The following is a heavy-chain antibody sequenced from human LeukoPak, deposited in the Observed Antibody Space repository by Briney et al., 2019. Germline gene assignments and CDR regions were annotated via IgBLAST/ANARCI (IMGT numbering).Heavy chain of an antibody. D-gene: IGHD3-9*01. CDR1: GGSISSSSYY. J-gene: IGHJ4*02. V-gene: IGHV4-39*07. Sequence: SETLSLTCTVSGGSISSSSYYWGWIRQPPGKGLEWIGSIYYSGSTNYNPSLKSRVTISVDTSKNQFSLKLSSVTAADTAVYYCASSYYDILTGPGVFDYWGQGTLVTVSS. CDR3: ASSYYDILTGPGVFDY. CDR2: IYYSGST.